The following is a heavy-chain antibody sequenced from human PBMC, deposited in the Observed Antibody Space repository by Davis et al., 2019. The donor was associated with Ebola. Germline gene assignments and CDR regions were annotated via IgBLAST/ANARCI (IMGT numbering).Heavy chain of an antibody. D-gene: IGHD3-22*01. Sequence: GGSLRLSCAASGFTFADYAMHWVRQASGKGLEWVGRIRSKANSYATAYAASVKGRFTISRDDSKNTAYLQMNSLKTEDTAVYYCTSSYYYDSSGYYDYWGQGTLVTVSS. CDR2: IRSKANSYAT. V-gene: IGHV3-73*01. CDR3: TSSYYYDSSGYYDY. CDR1: GFTFADYA. J-gene: IGHJ4*02.